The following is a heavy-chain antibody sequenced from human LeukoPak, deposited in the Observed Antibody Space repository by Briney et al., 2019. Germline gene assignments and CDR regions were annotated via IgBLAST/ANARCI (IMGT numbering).Heavy chain of an antibody. V-gene: IGHV3-30-3*01. CDR2: IAYDSSNT. CDR1: AFTFSDHS. D-gene: IGHD4/OR15-4a*01. Sequence: GGSLRLSCAASAFTFSDHSMHWVRQAPGKGLEWVSSIAYDSSNTYYADFVKGRFTISRDNSKNTLYLQMNSLRVEDTAVYYCARGGHFKYGGKKGPVSRPIDSWGQGTLVTVSS. CDR3: ARGGHFKYGGKKGPVSRPIDS. J-gene: IGHJ4*02.